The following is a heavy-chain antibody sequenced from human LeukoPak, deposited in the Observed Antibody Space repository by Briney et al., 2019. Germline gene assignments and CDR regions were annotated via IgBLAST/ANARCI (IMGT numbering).Heavy chain of an antibody. J-gene: IGHJ2*01. CDR1: GFTFSNSW. Sequence: PGGSLRLSCTGSGFTFSNSWMTWVRQAPGKGLEWVSYISSSGSTIYYADSVKGRFTISRDNAKNSLYLQMNSLRAEDTAVYYCARDQGRGSYPRVYFDLWGRGTLVTVSS. CDR3: ARDQGRGSYPRVYFDL. V-gene: IGHV3-48*03. D-gene: IGHD1-26*01. CDR2: ISSSGSTI.